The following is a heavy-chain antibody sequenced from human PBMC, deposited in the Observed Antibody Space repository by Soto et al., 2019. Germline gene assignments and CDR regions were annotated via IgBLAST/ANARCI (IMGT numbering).Heavy chain of an antibody. D-gene: IGHD3-3*01. J-gene: IGHJ5*02. CDR1: GFSFAGYA. V-gene: IGHV3-23*01. CDR3: AKTPNFNGYYGGCDA. Sequence: GGSLRLSCAATGFSFAGYALTWVRQAPGKGLEWLSAVSGGGASTYYADSVRGRFSISRDVSGNMIYLQLNRLTAGDTATYYCAKTPNFNGYYGGCDAWGQGPRVTLSS. CDR2: VSGGGAST.